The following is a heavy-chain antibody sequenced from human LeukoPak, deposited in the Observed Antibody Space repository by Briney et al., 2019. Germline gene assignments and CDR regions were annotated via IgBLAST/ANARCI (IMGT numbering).Heavy chain of an antibody. V-gene: IGHV3-21*06. CDR3: ARGSYASGSCTFDY. D-gene: IGHD3-10*01. CDR1: GFTVSTYS. CDR2: ISVSRSYI. Sequence: GGSLRLSCAASGFTVSTYSMNWVRQAPEKGLHWVSSISVSRSYISYADSVKGRFTISRDNAKNSLYLQMNSLRAEDTAVYYCARGSYASGSCTFDYWGQGTLVTVSS. J-gene: IGHJ4*02.